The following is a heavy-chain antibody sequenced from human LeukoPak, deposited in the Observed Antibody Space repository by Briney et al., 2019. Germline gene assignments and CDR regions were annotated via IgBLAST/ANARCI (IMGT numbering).Heavy chain of an antibody. V-gene: IGHV3-30*18. D-gene: IGHD3-10*01. CDR1: GFTFSSYG. CDR3: AKDPPDYGSGSLDY. CDR2: ISYDGSNK. Sequence: GGSLRLSCAASGFTFSSYGMHWVRQAPGKGLVWVAVISYDGSNKYYADSVKGRFTISRDNSKNTLYLQMNSLRAEDTAVYYCAKDPPDYGSGSLDYWGQGTLVTVSS. J-gene: IGHJ4*02.